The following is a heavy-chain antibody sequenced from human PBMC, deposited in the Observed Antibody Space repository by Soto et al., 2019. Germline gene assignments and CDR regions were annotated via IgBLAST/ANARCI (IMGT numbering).Heavy chain of an antibody. CDR2: IYSGGST. CDR3: ASASFSWLLSNYYYYGMDV. D-gene: IGHD3-9*01. Sequence: QPGGSLRLSCAASGFTVSSNYMSWVRQAPGKGLEWVSVIYSGGSTYYADSVKGRFTISRDNSKNTLYLQMNSLRAEDTAVYYCASASFSWLLSNYYYYGMDVWGQGTTVTVSS. CDR1: GFTVSSNY. J-gene: IGHJ6*02. V-gene: IGHV3-53*01.